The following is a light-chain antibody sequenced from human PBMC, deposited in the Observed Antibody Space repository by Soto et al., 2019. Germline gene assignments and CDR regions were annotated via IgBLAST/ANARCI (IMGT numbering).Light chain of an antibody. V-gene: IGLV2-23*01. CDR3: CSYADSSTYV. CDR2: EDS. Sequence: QSALTQPASVSGSPGQSITTSCTGTSSDVGSYNLVSWYQQHPGKAPKLMIYEDSKRPSGVSNRFSGSKSGNTASLTISGLQTEDEADYYCCSYADSSTYVFGTGTKVTVL. CDR1: SSDVGSYNL. J-gene: IGLJ1*01.